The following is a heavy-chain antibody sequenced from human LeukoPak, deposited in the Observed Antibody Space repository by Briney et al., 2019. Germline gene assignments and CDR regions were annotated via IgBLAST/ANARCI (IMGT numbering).Heavy chain of an antibody. D-gene: IGHD3-9*01. J-gene: IGHJ4*02. V-gene: IGHV5-51*01. CDR2: IYPGDSDT. CDR3: ARLLRYSSAGFDY. CDR1: GYSFTSYW. Sequence: GESLKISCRGSGYSFTSYWIGWVRQMPGKGLEWMGIIYPGDSDTRYSPSFQGQVTISVDKSISTAYLQWSSLKASDTGMYYCARLLRYSSAGFDYWGQGTLVTVSS.